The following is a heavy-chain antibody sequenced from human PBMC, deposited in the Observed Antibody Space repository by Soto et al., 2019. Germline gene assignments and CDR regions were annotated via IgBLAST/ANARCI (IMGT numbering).Heavy chain of an antibody. CDR1: GFSFSDCG. V-gene: IGHV3-30*18. J-gene: IGHJ6*02. CDR3: AKDNADNYESRPPPPGYYYGMDV. D-gene: IGHD3-22*01. CDR2: IAYDGSNK. Sequence: QVQLVESGGGVVQPGRSLRLSCAASGFSFSDCGMHWVRQAPGKGLEWVAVIAYDGSNKYYADSVKGRFTISKDNSKNTLYLQMNTLRAEDTALYYCAKDNADNYESRPPPPGYYYGMDVWGQGTTVTVSS.